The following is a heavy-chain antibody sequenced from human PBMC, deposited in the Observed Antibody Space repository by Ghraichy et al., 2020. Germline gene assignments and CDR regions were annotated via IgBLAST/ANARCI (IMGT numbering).Heavy chain of an antibody. D-gene: IGHD6-6*01. Sequence: SVKVSCKASGGTFSSYAISWVRQAPGQGLEWMGGIIPIFGTANYAQKFQGRVTITADESTSTAYMELSSLRSEDTAVYYCAREAWVAAPHHADYYYGMDVWGQGTTVTVSS. CDR3: AREAWVAAPHHADYYYGMDV. V-gene: IGHV1-69*13. J-gene: IGHJ6*02. CDR2: IIPIFGTA. CDR1: GGTFSSYA.